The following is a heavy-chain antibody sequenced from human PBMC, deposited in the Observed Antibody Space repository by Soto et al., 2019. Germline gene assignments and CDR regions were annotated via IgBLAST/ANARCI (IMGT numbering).Heavy chain of an antibody. V-gene: IGHV1-46*03. J-gene: IGHJ5*02. D-gene: IGHD2-15*01. CDR2: INPSGGST. Sequence: ASVKVSFKASGYTFTSYYMHWVRQAPGQGLEWMGIINPSGGSTSYAQKFQGRVTMTRDTSTSTVYKELSSLRSEDTAVYYCARDLVAAQNWFDPWGQGTLVPVSS. CDR1: GYTFTSYY. CDR3: ARDLVAAQNWFDP.